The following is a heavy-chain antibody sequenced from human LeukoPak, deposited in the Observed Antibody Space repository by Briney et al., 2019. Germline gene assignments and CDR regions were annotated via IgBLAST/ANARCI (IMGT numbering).Heavy chain of an antibody. Sequence: SETLSLTCTVSGSSIKSYNWNWIRRPAGKGLEWIGRLYTTGGSDSHSSLKSRVTMSVDTSKNQFSLNLSSVTAADTAVYYCARHSQKNSYYGMDVWGQGTTVTVSS. CDR2: LYTTGGS. D-gene: IGHD5-18*01. CDR1: GSSIKSYN. V-gene: IGHV4-4*07. CDR3: ARHSQKNSYYGMDV. J-gene: IGHJ6*02.